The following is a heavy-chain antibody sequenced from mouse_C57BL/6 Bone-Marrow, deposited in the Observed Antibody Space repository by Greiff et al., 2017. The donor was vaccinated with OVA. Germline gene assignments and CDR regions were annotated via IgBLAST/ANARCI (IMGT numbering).Heavy chain of an antibody. V-gene: IGHV1-82*01. Sequence: VQVVESGPELVKPGASVKISCKASGYAFSSSWMNWVKQRPGKGLEWIGRIYPGDGDTNYNGKFKGKATLTADKSSSTAYMQLSSLTSEDSAVYFCAREAQLRLRLFAYWGQGTLVTVSA. CDR3: AREAQLRLRLFAY. J-gene: IGHJ3*01. D-gene: IGHD3-2*02. CDR2: IYPGDGDT. CDR1: GYAFSSSW.